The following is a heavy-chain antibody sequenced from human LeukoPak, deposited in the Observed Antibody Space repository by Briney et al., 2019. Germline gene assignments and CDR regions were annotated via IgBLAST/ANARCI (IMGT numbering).Heavy chain of an antibody. CDR2: INWNGGST. CDR3: ARDRGSSPRAYYYYYMDV. CDR1: GFTFDDYG. J-gene: IGHJ6*03. D-gene: IGHD6-6*01. Sequence: GGSLRLSCAASGFTFDDYGMSWVRQAPGKGLEWVSGINWNGGSTGYADSVKGRFTISRDNAKNSLYLQMNSLRAEDTALYYCARDRGSSPRAYYYYYMDVWGKGTTVTVSS. V-gene: IGHV3-20*04.